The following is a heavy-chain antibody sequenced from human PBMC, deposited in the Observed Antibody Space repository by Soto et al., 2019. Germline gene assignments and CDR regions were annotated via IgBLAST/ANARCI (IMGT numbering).Heavy chain of an antibody. Sequence: ASVKVSCKASGYTFVNYEINWVRQATGQGLEWLGWMNPHSGDTFYAQNYQGRDTMTRNTSITTAYMELNSLKSEDTAVYYCARQQAMDYWGQGTLVTVSS. CDR2: MNPHSGDT. V-gene: IGHV1-8*01. CDR3: ARQQAMDY. J-gene: IGHJ4*02. CDR1: GYTFVNYE.